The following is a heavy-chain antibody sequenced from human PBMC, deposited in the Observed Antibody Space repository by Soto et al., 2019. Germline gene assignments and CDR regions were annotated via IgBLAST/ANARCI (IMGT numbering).Heavy chain of an antibody. J-gene: IGHJ6*02. CDR1: AFTLSKFV. Sequence: QVQLVESGGGVVQPGRSLRLSCAASAFTLSKFVMHWVRQAPGKGLDWLAVTSNDGINTYYAGSVKGRFTISRDNSKNMVYLQMNSLRDEDTAVYYCARGNMDAWGQGTTVIVSS. CDR2: TSNDGINT. D-gene: IGHD1-1*01. CDR3: ARGNMDA. V-gene: IGHV3-30-3*01.